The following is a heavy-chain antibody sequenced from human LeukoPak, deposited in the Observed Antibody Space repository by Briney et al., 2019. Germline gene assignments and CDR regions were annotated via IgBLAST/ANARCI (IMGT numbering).Heavy chain of an antibody. CDR3: ARDNFWSGYSPWYCDY. CDR1: GFTFSSYS. V-gene: IGHV3-21*01. Sequence: GGSLRLSCAASGFTFSSYSMNWVRQAPGKGLEWVSSISSSSSYIYYADSVKGRFTISRDNAKNSLYLQMNSLRAEDTAVYYCARDNFWSGYSPWYCDYWGQGTLVTVSS. D-gene: IGHD3-3*01. CDR2: ISSSSSYI. J-gene: IGHJ4*02.